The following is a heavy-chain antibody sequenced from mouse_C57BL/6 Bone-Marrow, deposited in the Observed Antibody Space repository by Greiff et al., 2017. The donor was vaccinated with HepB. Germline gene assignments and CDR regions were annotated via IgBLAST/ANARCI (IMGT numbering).Heavy chain of an antibody. CDR3: ARLFITTVVSYWYFDV. CDR1: GFTFSDYG. V-gene: IGHV5-15*01. D-gene: IGHD1-1*01. J-gene: IGHJ1*03. CDR2: ISNLAYSI. Sequence: EVKLVESGGGLVQPGGSLKLSCAASGFTFSDYGMAWVRQAPRKGPEWVAFISNLAYSIYYADTVTGRFTISRENAKNTLYLEMSSLRSEDTAMYYCARLFITTVVSYWYFDVWGTGTTVTVSS.